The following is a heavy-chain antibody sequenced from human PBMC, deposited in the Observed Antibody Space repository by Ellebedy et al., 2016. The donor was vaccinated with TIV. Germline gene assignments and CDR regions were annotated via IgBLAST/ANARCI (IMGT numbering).Heavy chain of an antibody. CDR2: ISHDGSSQ. D-gene: IGHD6-19*01. Sequence: GESLKISCVASGFTFDSYAMHWVRQAPGKGLEWVAVISHDGSSQYYADFVKGRFTVSRDNSMTTVYLEMNSLRAEDTALYYCARDLDKSSGWYGGAAYWGRGTLVTVSS. V-gene: IGHV3-30-3*01. J-gene: IGHJ4*01. CDR3: ARDLDKSSGWYGGAAY. CDR1: GFTFDSYA.